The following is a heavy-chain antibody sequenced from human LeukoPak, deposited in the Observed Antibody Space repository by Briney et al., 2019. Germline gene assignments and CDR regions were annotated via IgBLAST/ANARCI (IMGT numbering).Heavy chain of an antibody. CDR2: INHSGST. V-gene: IGHV4-34*01. CDR3: TRMTAGHDY. Sequence: SETLSLTCAVSGVSFNDYYWSWVRQTPGKGLEWIGEINHSGSTNDSPSLNSRVTLSIDSSRKQFSLKLRSVTVADTGIYYCTRMTAGHDYWGQGTLVTVSS. D-gene: IGHD2-21*02. J-gene: IGHJ4*02. CDR1: GVSFNDYY.